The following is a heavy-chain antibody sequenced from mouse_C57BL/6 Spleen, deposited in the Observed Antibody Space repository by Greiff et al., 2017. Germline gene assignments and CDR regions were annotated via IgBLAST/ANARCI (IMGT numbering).Heavy chain of an antibody. CDR1: GYTFTDYY. V-gene: IGHV1-26*01. D-gene: IGHD3-1*01. CDR2: INPNNGGT. J-gene: IGHJ4*01. CDR3: ARSGFPTEMDY. Sequence: EVQLQQSGPELVKPGASVKISCKASGYTFTDYYMNWVKQSHGKSLEWIGEINPNNGGTRYNQKFKGKATLTVDKSSSTAYMELRSLTSEDSAVYYCARSGFPTEMDYWGQGTSVTVSS.